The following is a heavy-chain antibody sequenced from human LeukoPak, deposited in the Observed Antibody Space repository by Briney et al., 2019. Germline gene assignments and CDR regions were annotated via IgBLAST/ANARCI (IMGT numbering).Heavy chain of an antibody. CDR2: INHSGST. J-gene: IGHJ4*02. CDR1: GGSISGYY. Sequence: SETLSLTCAVYGGSISGYYWSWIRQPRGKGLEWIGEINHSGSTNYNPSLKSRVTISVDTSKNQFSLKLSSVTAADTAVYYCARKVAARPATFDYWGQGTLVTVSS. D-gene: IGHD6-6*01. V-gene: IGHV4-34*01. CDR3: ARKVAARPATFDY.